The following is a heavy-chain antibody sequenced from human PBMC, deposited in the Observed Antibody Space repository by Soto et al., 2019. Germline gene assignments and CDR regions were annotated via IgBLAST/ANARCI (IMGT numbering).Heavy chain of an antibody. CDR1: GYTFTSYG. D-gene: IGHD3-3*01. V-gene: IGHV1-18*01. J-gene: IGHJ6*02. CDR2: ISAYNGNT. CDR3: ARDPGYDFWSGYYTGAPMDV. Sequence: QVQLVQSGAEVKKPGASVKVSCKASGYTFTSYGISWVRQAPGQGLEWMGWISAYNGNTNYAQKLQGRVTLTTDTSTSTAYMELRSLRSDDTAMYYCARDPGYDFWSGYYTGAPMDVWGQGTTVTVSS.